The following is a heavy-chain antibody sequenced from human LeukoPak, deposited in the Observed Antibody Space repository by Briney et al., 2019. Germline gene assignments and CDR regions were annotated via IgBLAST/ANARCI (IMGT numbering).Heavy chain of an antibody. CDR2: IYPGDSDT. J-gene: IGHJ4*02. D-gene: IGHD3-22*01. V-gene: IGHV5-51*01. Sequence: SGESLKISCKGSGYSFTSYWIGWVRQMPGKGLEWMGIIYPGDSDTRYSPSFQGQVTISADKSISTAYLQWSSLKASDSAMFYCARLADSSGYYLDYWGQETLVTVSS. CDR3: ARLADSSGYYLDY. CDR1: GYSFTSYW.